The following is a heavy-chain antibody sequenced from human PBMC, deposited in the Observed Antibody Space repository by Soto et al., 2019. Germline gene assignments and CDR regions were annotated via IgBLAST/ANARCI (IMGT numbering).Heavy chain of an antibody. CDR2: VSNSGNTI. V-gene: IGHV3-48*03. CDR3: ASPVLTAPHDAFDI. J-gene: IGHJ3*02. Sequence: GSLRLSCAASEFTFSTYEMNWVRQAPGKGLEWVSYVSNSGNTIYYADSVKGRFTISRDNAKDSLYLQLNSLRAEDTAVYYCASPVLTAPHDAFDIWGQGTMVTVSS. D-gene: IGHD2-21*02. CDR1: EFTFSTYE.